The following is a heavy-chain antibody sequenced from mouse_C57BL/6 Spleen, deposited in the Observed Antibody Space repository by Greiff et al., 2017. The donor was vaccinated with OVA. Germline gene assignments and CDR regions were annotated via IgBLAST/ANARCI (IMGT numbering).Heavy chain of an antibody. Sequence: QVQLQQSGAELVKPGASVKISCKASGYTFTDYYINWVKQRPGQGLEWIGKIGPGSGSTYYNEKFKGKATLTADKSSSTAYMQLSSLTSEDSAVYFCTRSIYYGYDFSYYYAMDYWGQGTSVTVSS. CDR3: TRSIYYGYDFSYYYAMDY. V-gene: IGHV1-77*01. CDR1: GYTFTDYY. CDR2: IGPGSGST. J-gene: IGHJ4*01. D-gene: IGHD2-2*01.